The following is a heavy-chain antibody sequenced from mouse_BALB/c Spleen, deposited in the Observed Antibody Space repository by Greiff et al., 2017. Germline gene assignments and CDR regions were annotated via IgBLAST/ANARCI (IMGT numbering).Heavy chain of an antibody. CDR1: GFTFSSYG. Sequence: EVKLQESGGDLVKPGGSLKLSCAASGFTFSSYGMSWVRQTPDKRLEWVATISSGGSYTYYPDSVKGRFTISRDNAKNTLYLQMSSLKSEDTAMYYCARQDAYWGQGTTLTVSS. J-gene: IGHJ2*01. CDR2: ISSGGSYT. V-gene: IGHV5-6*01. CDR3: ARQDAY.